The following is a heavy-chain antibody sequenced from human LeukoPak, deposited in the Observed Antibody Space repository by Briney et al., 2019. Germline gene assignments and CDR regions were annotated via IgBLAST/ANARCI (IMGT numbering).Heavy chain of an antibody. CDR3: ARDLMGIAYRGAFYY. CDR1: GFSFSSYW. CDR2: IRQDESER. V-gene: IGHV3-7*03. J-gene: IGHJ4*02. Sequence: GGSLRLSCEGSGFSFSSYWMTWVRQLPGKGPEWVANIRQDESERYFADSVKGRFTISRDNAKNSLYLQMNSLRAEDTAVYYCARDLMGIAYRGAFYYWGQGTLVTVSS. D-gene: IGHD6-13*01.